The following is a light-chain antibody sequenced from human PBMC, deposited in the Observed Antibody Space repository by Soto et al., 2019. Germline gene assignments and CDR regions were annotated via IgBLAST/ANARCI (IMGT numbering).Light chain of an antibody. CDR3: QQLNSYPPT. V-gene: IGKV1-5*01. J-gene: IGKJ5*01. Sequence: DIQMTQSPSTLSASVGERVTITCRASQSISSWLAWYQQKPGKAPKLLIYDASTLQSGVPSRFSGSGSGTEFTLTISSLQPEDFATYYCQQLNSYPPTFGQGTRLEIK. CDR2: DAS. CDR1: QSISSW.